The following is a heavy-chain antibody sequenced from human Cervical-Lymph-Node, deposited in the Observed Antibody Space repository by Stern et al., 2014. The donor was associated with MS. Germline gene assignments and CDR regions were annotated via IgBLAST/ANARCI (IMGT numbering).Heavy chain of an antibody. CDR2: VSYDGTQI. CDR1: GFTFSTYA. Sequence: VQLVESGGGVVQPGRSLSLSCVASGFTFSTYAMHWVRQAPGQGLEWVAFVSYDGTQINSTDSVKARFTISRDNSKNTLYVHMNSLRDEDTAVYFCARGGRGVGLEYWGQGALVTVSS. J-gene: IGHJ4*02. CDR3: ARGGRGVGLEY. D-gene: IGHD3-10*01. V-gene: IGHV3-30-3*01.